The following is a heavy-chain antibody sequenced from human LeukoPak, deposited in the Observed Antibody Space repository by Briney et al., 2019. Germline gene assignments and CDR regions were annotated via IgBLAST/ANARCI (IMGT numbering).Heavy chain of an antibody. CDR2: ISYDGSNK. D-gene: IGHD2-8*01. V-gene: IGHV3-30-3*01. CDR1: GLTFSSYA. CDR3: ARSPMVFHFDY. J-gene: IGHJ4*02. Sequence: PGGSLRLSCAASGLTFSSYAMHWVRQAPGKGLEWVAVISYDGSNKYYADSVKGRFTISRDNSKNTLYLQMNSLRAEDTAVYYCARSPMVFHFDYWGQGTLVTVSS.